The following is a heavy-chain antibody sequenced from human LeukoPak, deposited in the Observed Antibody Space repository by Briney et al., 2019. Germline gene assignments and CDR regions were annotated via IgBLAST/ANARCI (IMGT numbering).Heavy chain of an antibody. CDR1: GGSISSSSYY. CDR3: ARGGIAEDY. V-gene: IGHV4-39*01. J-gene: IGHJ4*02. Sequence: SETLSLTCTVSGGSISSSSYYWGWIRQPPGKGLEWIGSIYYSGSTYYNPSLKSRLTLSVDTSKHQFSLKLSSVTAADTAVYYRARGGIAEDYWGQGTLVTVSS. D-gene: IGHD6-13*01. CDR2: IYYSGST.